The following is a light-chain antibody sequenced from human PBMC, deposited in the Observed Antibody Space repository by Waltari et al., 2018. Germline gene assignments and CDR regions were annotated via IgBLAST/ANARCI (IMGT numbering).Light chain of an antibody. Sequence: EMVVTQSPATLSLSPGERATLSCRTSQTIGTSLAWYQQRPGQAPRLLIYRASTRVTGIPDRFSGSGSESEFTLTISSLQSEDVALYYCQQYNNWPPGTFGQGTKVEI. CDR1: QTIGTS. CDR3: QQYNNWPPGT. V-gene: IGKV3-15*01. CDR2: RAS. J-gene: IGKJ1*01.